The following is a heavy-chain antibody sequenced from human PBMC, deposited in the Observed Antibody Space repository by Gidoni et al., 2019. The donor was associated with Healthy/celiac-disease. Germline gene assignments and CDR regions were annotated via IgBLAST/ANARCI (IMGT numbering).Heavy chain of an antibody. CDR1: GYPFTSYR. Sequence: QVQLVQSGAAVTKPLASVKVSCTASGYPFTSYRLTWVRQAPGQGLEWMGWSSAYNGNTNYAQKRQGRVTMTTDTSTSTAYMELRSLRSDDTAVYYCARYLISGEVTSNYVWASYPSGWFDPWGQGTLVTVSS. CDR2: SSAYNGNT. CDR3: ARYLISGEVTSNYVWASYPSGWFDP. V-gene: IGHV1-18*04. J-gene: IGHJ5*02. D-gene: IGHD3-16*02.